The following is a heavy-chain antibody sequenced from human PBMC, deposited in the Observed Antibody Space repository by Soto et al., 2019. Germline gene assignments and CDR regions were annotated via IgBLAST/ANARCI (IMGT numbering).Heavy chain of an antibody. V-gene: IGHV4-30-4*01. CDR1: GGSISSGDYY. Sequence: SETLSLTCTVSGGSISSGDYYWSWIRQPPGKGLEWIGYIYYSGSTYYNPSLKSRVTISVDTSKNQFSLKLSSLTAADTAVYYCARDPMFRGVIKPKNDLGPHYYGMDVWGQGTTVTVSS. CDR2: IYYSGST. J-gene: IGHJ6*02. CDR3: ARDPMFRGVIKPKNDLGPHYYGMDV. D-gene: IGHD3-10*01.